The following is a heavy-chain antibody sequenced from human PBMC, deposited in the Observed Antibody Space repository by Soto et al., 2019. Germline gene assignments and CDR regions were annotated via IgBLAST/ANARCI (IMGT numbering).Heavy chain of an antibody. V-gene: IGHV3-48*02. CDR1: GFTFSSYS. J-gene: IGHJ4*02. D-gene: IGHD5-12*01. CDR3: ARRGYGGKHFDY. CDR2: ISSSSSTI. Sequence: EVQLVESGGGLVQPGGSLRLSCAASGFTFSSYSMNWVCQAPGKGLEWVSYISSSSSTIYYADSVNGRFSISRDNAKNSLYLQMKSLRDEDTAVYYCARRGYGGKHFDYWGQGTLVTVSS.